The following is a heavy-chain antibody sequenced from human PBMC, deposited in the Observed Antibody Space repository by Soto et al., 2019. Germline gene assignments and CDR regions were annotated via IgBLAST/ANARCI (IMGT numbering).Heavy chain of an antibody. Sequence: QVQLQESGPGLVKPSQTLSLTCTVSGGSISSGGYYWTWIRQHPGKGLAWIGYIYYSGSTYYNPSLKSRVTISAHPSKNQCSLKLSSVTAADPAVYYCARSVFPWGQGTVVTVSS. CDR3: ARSVFP. CDR1: GGSISSGGYY. CDR2: IYYSGST. J-gene: IGHJ5*02. V-gene: IGHV4-31*03.